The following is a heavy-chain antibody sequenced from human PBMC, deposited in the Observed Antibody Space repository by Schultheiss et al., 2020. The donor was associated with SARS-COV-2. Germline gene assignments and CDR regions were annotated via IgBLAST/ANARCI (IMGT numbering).Heavy chain of an antibody. V-gene: IGHV4-59*08. CDR2: IYYSGST. J-gene: IGHJ5*02. CDR1: GGSISNYY. D-gene: IGHD5-24*01. CDR3: ARLRDFNWFDL. Sequence: SETLSLTCTVSGGSISNYYWTWIRQPPGKGLEWVGYIYYSGSTNYNPSLKSRVTISVDKSKNLFSLKLTSVTAADTAVYYCARLRDFNWFDLWGQGTLVTVSS.